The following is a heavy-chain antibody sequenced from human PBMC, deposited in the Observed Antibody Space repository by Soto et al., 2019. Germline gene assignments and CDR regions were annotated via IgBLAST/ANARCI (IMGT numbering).Heavy chain of an antibody. D-gene: IGHD7-27*01. V-gene: IGHV1-2*02. CDR2: INPNSGNT. Sequence: AASVKVSCKASGYTFTGYYMHWVRQAPGQGPEWMGWINPNSGNTKYAQSFQGRVTMTRDTSTSTAYMELTWLRSDDAAIYYCARAGDNGDRFFDAWGQGTLVTVS. CDR3: ARAGDNGDRFFDA. CDR1: GYTFTGYY. J-gene: IGHJ4*02.